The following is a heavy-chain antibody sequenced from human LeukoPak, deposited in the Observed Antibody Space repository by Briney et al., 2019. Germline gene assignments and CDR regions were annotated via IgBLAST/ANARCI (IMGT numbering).Heavy chain of an antibody. D-gene: IGHD5-18*01. CDR2: IYYSGST. V-gene: IGHV4-31*03. CDR3: ARSGMQLWLPEN. J-gene: IGHJ4*02. Sequence: SETLSLTCTVSGGSISSGGYYWSWIRQHPGKGLEWIGYIYYSGSTHYNPSLKSRVTISVDTSKNQFSLKLSSVTAADTAVYYCARSGMQLWLPENWGQGTLVTVSS. CDR1: GGSISSGGYY.